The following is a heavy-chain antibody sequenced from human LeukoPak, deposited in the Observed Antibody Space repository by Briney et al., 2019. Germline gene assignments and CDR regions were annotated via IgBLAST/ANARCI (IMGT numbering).Heavy chain of an antibody. CDR3: ARTVAGLYYFDY. CDR1: GFTFSEYG. D-gene: IGHD6-19*01. Sequence: GGSLRLSCVASGFTFSEYGMPWVRQAPGKGLEWVAVISYDGSNKYYADSVKGRFTISRDNSKNTLYLQMNSLRAEDTAVYYCARTVAGLYYFDYWGQGTLVTVSS. J-gene: IGHJ4*02. CDR2: ISYDGSNK. V-gene: IGHV3-30*03.